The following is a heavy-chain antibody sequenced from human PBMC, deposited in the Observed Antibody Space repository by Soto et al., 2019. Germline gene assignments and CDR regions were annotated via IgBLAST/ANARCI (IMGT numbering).Heavy chain of an antibody. J-gene: IGHJ4*02. D-gene: IGHD2-15*01. V-gene: IGHV4-4*02. CDR3: ARDLAVGLLDY. CDR2: IYHSGST. Sequence: SETLSLTCTVSGGSISSSNLWSWVRQPPGKGLEWIGEIYHSGSTNYNPSLKSRVTISVDKSKNQFSLKLSSVTAADTAVYYCARDLAVGLLDYWGQGTLVTVSS. CDR1: GGSISSSNL.